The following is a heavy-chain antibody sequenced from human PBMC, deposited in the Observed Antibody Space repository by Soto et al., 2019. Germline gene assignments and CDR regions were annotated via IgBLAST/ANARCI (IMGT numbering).Heavy chain of an antibody. D-gene: IGHD4-17*01. V-gene: IGHV4-59*01. CDR3: ARRYGASFDY. J-gene: IGHJ4*02. Sequence: SETLSLTCTVSGGSISSYYWSWIRQPPGKGLEWIGYIYYSGSTNYNPSLKSRVTISVDTSKNQSSLKLSSVTAADTAVYYCARRYGASFDYWGQGTLVTVS. CDR2: IYYSGST. CDR1: GGSISSYY.